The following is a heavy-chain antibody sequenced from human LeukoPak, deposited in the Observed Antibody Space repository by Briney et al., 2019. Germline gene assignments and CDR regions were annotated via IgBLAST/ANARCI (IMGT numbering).Heavy chain of an antibody. Sequence: ASVKVSCKASGYTFTGYYMHWVRQAPGQGLEWVGWVNPNSGGTNYAQKFQGRVTMTRDTSISTAYMELSRLRSDDTAVYYCARPSHDYGDYVAAGPYFDYWAREPWSPSPQ. V-gene: IGHV1-2*02. CDR1: GYTFTGYY. J-gene: IGHJ4*02. CDR3: ARPSHDYGDYVAAGPYFDY. CDR2: VNPNSGGT. D-gene: IGHD4-17*01.